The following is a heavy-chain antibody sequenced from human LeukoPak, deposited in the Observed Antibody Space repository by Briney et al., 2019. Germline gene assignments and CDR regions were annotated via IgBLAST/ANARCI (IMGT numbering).Heavy chain of an antibody. Sequence: GGSLRLSCAASGFTFDDYAMHWVRQAPGKGLGWVSGISWNSGSIGYADSVKGRFTISRDNAKNSLYLQMNSLRAEDTALYYCAKDMMWQQGSSIDYWGQGNLVTASS. V-gene: IGHV3-9*01. CDR1: GFTFDDYA. CDR2: ISWNSGSI. D-gene: IGHD6-13*01. CDR3: AKDMMWQQGSSIDY. J-gene: IGHJ4*02.